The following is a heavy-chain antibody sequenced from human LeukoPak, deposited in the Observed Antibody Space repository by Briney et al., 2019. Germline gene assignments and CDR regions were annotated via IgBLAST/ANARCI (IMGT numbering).Heavy chain of an antibody. V-gene: IGHV4-38-2*01. D-gene: IGHD3-10*01. CDR3: ARYGSGSPFDY. CDR1: GYSISSGYY. Sequence: PSETLSLICAVSGYSISSGYYWGWIRQPPGKGLEWIGSIYHSGSTYYNPSLKSRVTISVDTSKNQFSLKLSSVTAADTAVYYCARYGSGSPFDYWGQGSLVTVSS. CDR2: IYHSGST. J-gene: IGHJ4*02.